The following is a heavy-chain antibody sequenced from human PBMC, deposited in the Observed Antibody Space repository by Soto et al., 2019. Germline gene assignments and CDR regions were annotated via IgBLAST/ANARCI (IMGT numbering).Heavy chain of an antibody. J-gene: IGHJ4*02. D-gene: IGHD5-12*01. CDR3: GRGRSGQIVVFY. Sequence: ASVKVSFKASGYTFTDHYIHWVRQAPEQGPEWMGEIGPESGATRYAQKFQGRVTMTMDMSITTAYMELSNLSPDDTAVYYCGRGRSGQIVVFYWAQGTPVTVSS. CDR2: IGPESGAT. V-gene: IGHV1-2*02. CDR1: GYTFTDHY.